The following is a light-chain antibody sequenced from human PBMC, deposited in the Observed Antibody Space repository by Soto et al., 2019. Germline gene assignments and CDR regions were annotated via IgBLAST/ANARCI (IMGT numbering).Light chain of an antibody. J-gene: IGKJ1*01. V-gene: IGKV1-5*03. Sequence: DIQMTQSPSTLSASVGDRVTITCRASQSISSWLAWYQQKPGKAPKLLIYKASSLASGVPSRFSGSGSGTDFTLTISSLQPDDFATYYCQQYNSYPLTFGQGTKVEIK. CDR3: QQYNSYPLT. CDR1: QSISSW. CDR2: KAS.